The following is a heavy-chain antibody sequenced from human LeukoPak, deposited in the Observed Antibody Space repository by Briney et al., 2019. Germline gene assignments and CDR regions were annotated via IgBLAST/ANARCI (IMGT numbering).Heavy chain of an antibody. V-gene: IGHV3-48*01. CDR2: IHSSSGTI. CDR1: GFTFSTYN. D-gene: IGHD3-10*01. CDR3: ARDYYGAGSYPFDY. J-gene: IGHJ4*02. Sequence: GGSLRLSCVASGFTFSTYNMNWVRQAPGEGLEWLSYIHSSSGTIYYAGSVKGRFTISRDNAKSSLYLQMNSLRGEDTAVYYCARDYYGAGSYPFDYWGQGTLVTVSS.